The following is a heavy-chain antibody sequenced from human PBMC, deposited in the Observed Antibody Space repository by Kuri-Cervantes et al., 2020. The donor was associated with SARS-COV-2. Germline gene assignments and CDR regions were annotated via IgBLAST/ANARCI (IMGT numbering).Heavy chain of an antibody. J-gene: IGHJ6*03. Sequence: ASVKVSCKASGYTFTSYAMHWVRQAPGQRLEWMGWINPNSGGTNYAQKFQGRVTMTRDTSISTAYMELSRLRSDDTAVYYCAGKDIVVVPAFYYYMDVWGKGTTVTVSS. CDR2: INPNSGGT. CDR1: GYTFTSYA. V-gene: IGHV1-2*02. CDR3: AGKDIVVVPAFYYYMDV. D-gene: IGHD2-2*01.